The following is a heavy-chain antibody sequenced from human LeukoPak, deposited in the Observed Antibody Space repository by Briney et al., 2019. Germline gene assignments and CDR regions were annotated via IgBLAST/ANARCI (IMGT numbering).Heavy chain of an antibody. V-gene: IGHV4-39*01. D-gene: IGHD3-10*01. CDR3: ARPHLGRGGGDAFDI. CDR2: IYYSGPT. CDR1: GGSISSSSFY. J-gene: IGHJ3*02. Sequence: SETLSLTCTVSGGSISSSSFYWGWIRQPPGKGLEWIGNIYYSGPTYNSPSLKNRVTISADTSQNQIPLKLSSVTAADTAVYYCARPHLGRGGGDAFDIWGRGTLVTVSS.